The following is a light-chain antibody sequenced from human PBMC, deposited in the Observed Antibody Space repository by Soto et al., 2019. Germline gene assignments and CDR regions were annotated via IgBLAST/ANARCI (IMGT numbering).Light chain of an antibody. V-gene: IGKV3-15*01. Sequence: DIVITQSPATPSVSTGERATLSCRASQSVSGDLAWYHHKPGQAPRLLIYDASTRALDTPARFAGSGAGTEFTLTISSLQSEDFAVYFCQQYNNWRITFGQGTRLEI. CDR2: DAS. CDR3: QQYNNWRIT. CDR1: QSVSGD. J-gene: IGKJ5*01.